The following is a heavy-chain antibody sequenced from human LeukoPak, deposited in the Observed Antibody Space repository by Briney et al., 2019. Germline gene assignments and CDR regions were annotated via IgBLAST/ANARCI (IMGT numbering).Heavy chain of an antibody. D-gene: IGHD1-1*01. CDR3: ARDRLEYTTSAFDI. J-gene: IGHJ3*02. CDR2: IHTTGST. CDR1: GGSISSGSYY. V-gene: IGHV4-61*02. Sequence: PSQTLSLTCTVSGGSISSGSYYWSWIRQPAGKGLEWIGRIHTTGSTNYNPSLKSRVTISINTSKNQFSLKLSSVTAADTAVYYCARDRLEYTTSAFDIWGQGTMVTVSS.